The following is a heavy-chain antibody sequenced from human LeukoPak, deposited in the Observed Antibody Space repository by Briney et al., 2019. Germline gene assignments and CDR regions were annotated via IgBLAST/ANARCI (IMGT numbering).Heavy chain of an antibody. CDR2: IYTSGST. J-gene: IGHJ6*02. V-gene: IGHV4-4*07. CDR1: GGSIRRYY. Sequence: SETLSLTCTVSGGSIRRYYWSWIRQPAGKGLEWIGRIYTSGSTNYNPSLKSRVTMSVDTSKNQFSLKLSSVTAADTAVYYCARDPGTIFGVENYYYGMDVWGQGTTVTVSS. D-gene: IGHD3-3*01. CDR3: ARDPGTIFGVENYYYGMDV.